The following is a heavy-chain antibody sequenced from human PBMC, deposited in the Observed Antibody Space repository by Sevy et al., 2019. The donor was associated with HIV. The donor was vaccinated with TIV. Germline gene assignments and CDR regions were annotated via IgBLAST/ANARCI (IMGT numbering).Heavy chain of an antibody. Sequence: GGSLRLSCAVSGFTFSSHDMTWVRQAPGKGLEWVSGISGAGGSKWYADSVKGRFAISRDNSKNTLYLQMNTLRTEETGMYYCARDLRSNFFDAFDIWGQGTMVTVSS. CDR3: ARDLRSNFFDAFDI. CDR2: ISGAGGSK. V-gene: IGHV3-23*01. D-gene: IGHD3-3*01. CDR1: GFTFSSHD. J-gene: IGHJ3*02.